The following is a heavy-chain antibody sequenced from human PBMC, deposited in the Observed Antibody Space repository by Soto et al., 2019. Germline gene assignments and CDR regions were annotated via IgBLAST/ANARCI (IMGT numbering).Heavy chain of an antibody. J-gene: IGHJ2*01. CDR3: ATRLNWGLFDL. V-gene: IGHV5-51*03. D-gene: IGHD7-27*01. CDR2: IYPRDSDT. Sequence: EVQLVQSGAEVKKPGESLKISCKGSGYSFTNYWIGWVRQMPWKGLEWMGIIYPRDSDTRYNPSFQGRVTFSADKSISNAYPQWRGLEAPDTAVYYSATRLNWGLFDLWGRGTLVTVSS. CDR1: GYSFTNYW.